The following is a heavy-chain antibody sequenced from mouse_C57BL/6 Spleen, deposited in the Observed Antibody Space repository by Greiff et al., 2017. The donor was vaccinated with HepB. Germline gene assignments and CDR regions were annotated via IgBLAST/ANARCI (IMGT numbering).Heavy chain of an antibody. CDR2: IDPANGNT. CDR3: ARSPYGNYVGWYFDV. CDR1: GFNIKNTY. V-gene: IGHV14-3*01. D-gene: IGHD2-10*02. Sequence: DVQLVESVAELVRPGASVKLSCTASGFNIKNTYMHWVKQRPEQGLEWIGRIDPANGNTKYAPKFQGKATITADTSSNTAYLQLSSLTSEDTAIYYCARSPYGNYVGWYFDVWGTGTTVTVSS. J-gene: IGHJ1*03.